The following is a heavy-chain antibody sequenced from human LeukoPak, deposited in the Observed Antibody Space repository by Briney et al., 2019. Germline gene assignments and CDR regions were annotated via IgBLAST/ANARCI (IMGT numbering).Heavy chain of an antibody. Sequence: ASVKVSCKASGYTYTDYYMHWVQQAPGKGLEWMGRVDPEDGETIYAEKFQGRVTITADTSTDTAYMELSSLRSEDTAVYYCATGDFWSGSDVWGKGTTVTVSS. CDR3: ATGDFWSGSDV. J-gene: IGHJ6*04. V-gene: IGHV1-69-2*01. D-gene: IGHD3-3*01. CDR2: VDPEDGET. CDR1: GYTYTDYY.